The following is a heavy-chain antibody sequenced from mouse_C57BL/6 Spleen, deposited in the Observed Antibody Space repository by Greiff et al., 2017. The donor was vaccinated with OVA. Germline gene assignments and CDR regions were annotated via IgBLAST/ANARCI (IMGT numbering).Heavy chain of an antibody. V-gene: IGHV10-1*01. J-gene: IGHJ1*03. CDR3: VRQDSKGYFDV. Sequence: DVKLVESGGGLVQPKGSLKLSCAASGFSFNTYAMNWVRQAPGKGLEWVARIRSKSNNYATYYADSVKDRFTISRDDSESMLYLQMNNLKTEDTAMYYCVRQDSKGYFDVWGTGTTVTVSS. CDR2: IRSKSNNYAT. CDR1: GFSFNTYA. D-gene: IGHD2-5*01.